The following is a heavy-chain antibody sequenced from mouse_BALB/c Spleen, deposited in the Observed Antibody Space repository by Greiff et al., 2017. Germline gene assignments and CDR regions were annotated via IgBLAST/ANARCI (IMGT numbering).Heavy chain of an antibody. D-gene: IGHD2-14*01. CDR2: INPYNDGT. J-gene: IGHJ4*01. CDR3: ARYYRYDGGYAMDY. CDR1: GYTFTSYV. V-gene: IGHV1-14*01. Sequence: LQESGPELVKPGASVKMSCKASGYTFTSYVMHWVKQKPGQGLEWIGYINPYNDGTKYNEKFKGKATLTSDKSSSTAYMELSSLTSEDSAVYYCARYYRYDGGYAMDYWGQGTSVTVSS.